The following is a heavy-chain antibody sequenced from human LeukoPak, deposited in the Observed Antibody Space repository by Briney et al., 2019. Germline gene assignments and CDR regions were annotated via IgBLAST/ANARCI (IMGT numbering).Heavy chain of an antibody. D-gene: IGHD1-1*01. CDR3: ARYDNGKDYFDY. CDR1: GFSVTRNY. CDR2: MYSGGGT. V-gene: IGHV3-53*01. J-gene: IGHJ4*02. Sequence: PGGSLRLSCAAPGFSVTRNYVSWVRQAPGKGLEWVSLMYSGGGTSYADSVKGRFTISRDTSKNTLYLQMSSLRAEDTALYYCARYDNGKDYFDYWGQGTLVTVSS.